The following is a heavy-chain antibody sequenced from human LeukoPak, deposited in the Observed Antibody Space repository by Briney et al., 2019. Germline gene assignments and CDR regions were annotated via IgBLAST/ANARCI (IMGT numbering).Heavy chain of an antibody. CDR3: AGDKGYNSAY. D-gene: IGHD5-24*01. J-gene: IGHJ4*02. CDR1: GFTFDDFA. V-gene: IGHV3-9*01. Sequence: GGSLRLSCAASGFTFDDFAMHWVRQAPGKALEWVSSIGWNSDNIGYADSVKGRFTISRDNAKNSLYLQMYSLRPEDTAVYYCAGDKGYNSAYWGRGTLVTVSS. CDR2: IGWNSDNI.